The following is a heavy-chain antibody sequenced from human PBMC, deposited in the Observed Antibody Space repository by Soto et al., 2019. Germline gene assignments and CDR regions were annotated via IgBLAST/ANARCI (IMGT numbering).Heavy chain of an antibody. V-gene: IGHV3-33*01. J-gene: IGHJ2*01. D-gene: IGHD7-27*01. Sequence: GSICEHKTPGKGLEWVAVIWYDGSNKYYADSVKGRFTISRDNSKNTLYLQMNSLRAEDTAVYYCARDLALARPNRGNEPAALSLWG. CDR1: G. CDR2: IWYDGSNK. CDR3: ARDLALARPNRGNEPAALSL.